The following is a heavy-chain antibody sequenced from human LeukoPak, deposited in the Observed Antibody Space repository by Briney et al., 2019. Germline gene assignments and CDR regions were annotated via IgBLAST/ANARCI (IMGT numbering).Heavy chain of an antibody. V-gene: IGHV3-13*04. J-gene: IGHJ3*02. CDR3: ARATISVAYAFDI. D-gene: IGHD6-19*01. Sequence: PGGSLRLSCAASGFIFSDFDMHWVRQVTGKGLERVSAIGTTGDTYYPGSVKGRFTISRENAENSLYLQMNSLRAEDTAVYYCARATISVAYAFDIWGQGTMVTVSS. CDR1: GFIFSDFD. CDR2: IGTTGDT.